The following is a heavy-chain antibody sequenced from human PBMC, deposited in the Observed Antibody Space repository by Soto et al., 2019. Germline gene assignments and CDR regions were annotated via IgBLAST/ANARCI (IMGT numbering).Heavy chain of an antibody. Sequence: EVQLVESGGGLVEPGGSLRLSCAASGFTFNDAWMTWVRQGPGKGLEWVGRIKTIAGGRTTDYTAPVKGRFTISRDDSKNTVYLQMNSLKIEDTAVYYCTTERCTGTNCYVKNAFDVWGQGTMVTVSS. CDR3: TTERCTGTNCYVKNAFDV. CDR2: IKTIAGGRTT. D-gene: IGHD1-1*01. CDR1: GFTFNDAW. V-gene: IGHV3-15*01. J-gene: IGHJ3*01.